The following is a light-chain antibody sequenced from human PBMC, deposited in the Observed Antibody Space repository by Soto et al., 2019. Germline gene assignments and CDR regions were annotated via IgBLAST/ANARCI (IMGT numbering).Light chain of an antibody. CDR2: DVS. J-gene: IGLJ2*01. V-gene: IGLV2-14*01. CDR3: SSYTSSSVV. Sequence: QSVLTQPASVSGSPGQSITISCTGTSSDVGGYNYVSWYQQHPGKAPKLMIYDVSNRPSGVSNRFSGSKSGNTASLTISGVQAEDEVDDYCSSYTSSSVVFGGGTKVTVL. CDR1: SSDVGGYNY.